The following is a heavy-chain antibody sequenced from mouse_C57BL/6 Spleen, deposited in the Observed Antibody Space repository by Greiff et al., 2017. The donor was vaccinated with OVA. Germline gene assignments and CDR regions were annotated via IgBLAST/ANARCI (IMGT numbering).Heavy chain of an antibody. Sequence: EVKLMESGPGLVKPSQSLSLTCSVTGYSITSGYYWNWIRQFPGNKLEWMGYISYDGSNNYNPSLKNRISITRDTSKNQFFLKLNSVTTEDTATYYCAITTVVGRGAMDYWGQGTSVTVSS. CDR3: AITTVVGRGAMDY. D-gene: IGHD1-1*01. CDR1: GYSITSGYY. CDR2: ISYDGSN. J-gene: IGHJ4*01. V-gene: IGHV3-6*01.